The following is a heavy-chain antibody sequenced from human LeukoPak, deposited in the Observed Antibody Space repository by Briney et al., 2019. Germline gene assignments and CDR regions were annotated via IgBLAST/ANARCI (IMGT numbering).Heavy chain of an antibody. CDR3: AKDTPLCYFDY. D-gene: IGHD3-16*01. CDR1: GFTFSNYG. J-gene: IGHJ4*02. CDR2: IRNDGSII. V-gene: IGHV3-30*02. Sequence: GGSLRLSCAASGFTFSNYGMHWIRQAPGKGLEWVAFIRNDGSIIYNADSVKGRFTISRDNSKNTLYLQMNSLRADDTAVYYCAKDTPLCYFDYWGQGTLVTVSS.